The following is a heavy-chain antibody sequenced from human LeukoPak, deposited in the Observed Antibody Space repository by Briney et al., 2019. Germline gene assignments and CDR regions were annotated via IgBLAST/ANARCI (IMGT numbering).Heavy chain of an antibody. J-gene: IGHJ4*02. D-gene: IGHD4-17*01. CDR3: AETYGDYYFDY. Sequence: SVKVSCKASGGTFSSYAISWVRQAPRQGLEWMGGIIPIFSTANYAQKFQGRVTITTDESTSTAYMELSSLRSEDTAVYYCAETYGDYYFDYWGQGTLVTVSS. V-gene: IGHV1-69*05. CDR1: GGTFSSYA. CDR2: IIPIFSTA.